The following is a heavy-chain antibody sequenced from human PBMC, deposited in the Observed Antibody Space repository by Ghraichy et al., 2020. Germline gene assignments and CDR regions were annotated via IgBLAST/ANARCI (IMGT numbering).Heavy chain of an antibody. CDR3: GRPLLNLPVRGAIEW. D-gene: IGHD3-10*01. CDR1: GVSVSSDSYS. CDR2: VSYSGNT. Sequence: SETLSLTCFVSGVSVSSDSYSWSWIRQPPGKGLEWIGYVSYSGNTNYNPSLRSRVTISLDASKNQFSLKLTSVTAADTAVYYCGRPLLNLPVRGAIEWWGQGMLVTVSS. V-gene: IGHV4-61*01. J-gene: IGHJ4*02.